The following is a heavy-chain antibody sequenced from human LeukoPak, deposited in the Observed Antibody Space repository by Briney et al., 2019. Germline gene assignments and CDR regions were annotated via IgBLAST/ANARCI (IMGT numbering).Heavy chain of an antibody. J-gene: IGHJ6*02. CDR1: GYTFTVYY. D-gene: IGHD2/OR15-2a*01. V-gene: IGHV1-2*06. Sequence: GASVTVSFKASGYTFTVYYMHWVRQAPGQGLEWMGRINPNSGGTNYAQKFQGRVTMTRDTSISTAYMELSRLRSDDTAVYYCARELESGYYYYGMDVWGQGTTVTVSS. CDR2: INPNSGGT. CDR3: ARELESGYYYYGMDV.